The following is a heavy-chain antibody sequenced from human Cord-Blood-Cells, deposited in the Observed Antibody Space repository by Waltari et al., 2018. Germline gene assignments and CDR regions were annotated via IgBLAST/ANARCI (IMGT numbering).Heavy chain of an antibody. V-gene: IGHV1-8*01. Sequence: QVQLVQSGAEVKKPGASVKVSGKASGYTFTSYDLNWVRQATGQRLEWMGWMNPNRGNTGYAQKFQGRVTMTRNTSISTAYMELSSLRSEDTAVYYCARVPLGIVRRYNWNGRDYWGQGTLVTVSS. CDR1: GYTFTSYD. CDR2: MNPNRGNT. CDR3: ARVPLGIVRRYNWNGRDY. J-gene: IGHJ4*02. D-gene: IGHD1-1*01.